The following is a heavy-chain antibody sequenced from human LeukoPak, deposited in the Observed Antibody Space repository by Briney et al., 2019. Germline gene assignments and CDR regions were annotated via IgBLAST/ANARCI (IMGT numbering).Heavy chain of an antibody. J-gene: IGHJ3*02. CDR1: GDTVSSNSAG. CDR2: TYYRSKWYN. D-gene: IGHD3-10*01. V-gene: IGHV6-1*01. CDR3: AREGPTGASDI. Sequence: SQTLSLTCAISGDTVSSNSAGWNWIRQSPSRGLEWLGRTYYRSKWYNDYAISVKSRITINPDTSKNQFSLQLNSVTPEDTAVYYCAREGPTGASDIWGQGTMVTVSS.